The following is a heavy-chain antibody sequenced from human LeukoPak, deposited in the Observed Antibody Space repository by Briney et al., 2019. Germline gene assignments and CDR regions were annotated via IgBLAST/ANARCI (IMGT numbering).Heavy chain of an antibody. CDR2: IYYSGST. V-gene: IGHV4-59*12. CDR3: ARLFLYDILTGYPSGFDY. CDR1: GGSISSYY. Sequence: PSETLSLTCTVSGGSISSYYWSWIRQPPGKGLEWIGYIYYSGSTNYNPSLKSRVTISVDTSKNQFSLKLSSVTAADTAVYYCARLFLYDILTGYPSGFDYWGQGTLVTVSS. D-gene: IGHD3-9*01. J-gene: IGHJ4*02.